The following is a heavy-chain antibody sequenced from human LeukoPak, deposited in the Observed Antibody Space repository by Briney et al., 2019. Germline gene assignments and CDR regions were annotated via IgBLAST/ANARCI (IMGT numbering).Heavy chain of an antibody. Sequence: ASVKVSCKASGYTFTGYYMHWVRQAPGQGLEWMGWINPNSGGTNYAQKFQGRVTMTRDTSISTAYMELSRLRSDDTAVYYCARESDIVVVPAAIEVPRALDPWGQGTLSPSPQ. V-gene: IGHV1-2*02. CDR1: GYTFTGYY. D-gene: IGHD2-2*01. CDR2: INPNSGGT. CDR3: ARESDIVVVPAAIEVPRALDP. J-gene: IGHJ5*02.